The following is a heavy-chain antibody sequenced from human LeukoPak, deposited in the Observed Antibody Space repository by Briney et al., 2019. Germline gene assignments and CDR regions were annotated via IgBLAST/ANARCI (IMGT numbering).Heavy chain of an antibody. J-gene: IGHJ4*02. CDR1: GFTFSNYG. CDR2: IWSGGTDK. Sequence: GGSLRLSCAASGFTFSNYGMHWVRQAPGKGLEWVAVIWSGGTDKYYADSVKGRFTVSRDNSKNTLYLQMNSLRAEDTAVYYCGKRLTSWELEYWGQGALVTVSS. CDR3: GKRLTSWELEY. V-gene: IGHV3-30*02. D-gene: IGHD1-26*01.